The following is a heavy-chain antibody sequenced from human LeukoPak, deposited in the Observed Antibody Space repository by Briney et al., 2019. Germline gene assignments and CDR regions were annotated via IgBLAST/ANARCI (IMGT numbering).Heavy chain of an antibody. Sequence: PGGSLRLSCAASGFTFSTYGMHWVRQAPGKGLEWVAFIWYDGSNQYYGDSVKGRFTVSRDNSKNTLYLQLNSLRAEDTAVYYCARNLVRSTWYYFEYWGQGTLVTVSS. V-gene: IGHV3-33*01. D-gene: IGHD6-13*01. CDR3: ARNLVRSTWYYFEY. CDR1: GFTFSTYG. J-gene: IGHJ4*02. CDR2: IWYDGSNQ.